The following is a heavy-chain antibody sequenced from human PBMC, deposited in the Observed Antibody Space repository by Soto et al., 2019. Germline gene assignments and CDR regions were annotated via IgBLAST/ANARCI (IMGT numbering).Heavy chain of an antibody. CDR3: AREPEYSYGYLVHSYAFDI. D-gene: IGHD5-18*01. Sequence: PGGSLRLSCAASGFTFSSYSMNWVRQAPGKGLEWVSSISSSSSYIYYADSVKGRFTISRDNAKNSLYLQMNSLRAEDTAVYYCAREPEYSYGYLVHSYAFDIWGQGTMVTVSS. CDR2: ISSSSSYI. V-gene: IGHV3-21*01. CDR1: GFTFSSYS. J-gene: IGHJ3*02.